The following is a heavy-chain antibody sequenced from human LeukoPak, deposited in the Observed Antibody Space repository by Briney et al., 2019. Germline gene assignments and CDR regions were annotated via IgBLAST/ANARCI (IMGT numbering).Heavy chain of an antibody. CDR1: GYTFTSYG. D-gene: IGHD3-9*01. Sequence: ASVKVSCKASGYTFTSYGISWVRQAPGQGLEWMGWISAYNGNTNYAQKLQGRVTMTTDTSTSTAYMELRSLRSDDTAVYYCAREGKEDFDWLTHYYYGMDVWGQGTTVTVSS. J-gene: IGHJ6*02. CDR2: ISAYNGNT. CDR3: AREGKEDFDWLTHYYYGMDV. V-gene: IGHV1-18*01.